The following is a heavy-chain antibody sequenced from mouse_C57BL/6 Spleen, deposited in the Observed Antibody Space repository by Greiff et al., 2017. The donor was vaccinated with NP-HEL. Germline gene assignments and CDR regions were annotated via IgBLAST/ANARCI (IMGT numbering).Heavy chain of an antibody. V-gene: IGHV1-52*01. CDR1: GYTFTSYW. J-gene: IGHJ3*01. CDR3: ARGTGTVD. Sequence: QVQLQQPGAELVRPGSSVKLSCKASGYTFTSYWMHWVKQRPIQGLEWIGNIDPSDSETHYSQTFKDKATLTVDKSSSTAYMQRSSLTSEDSAVYYCARGTGTVDWGQGTLVTVSA. D-gene: IGHD1-1*01. CDR2: IDPSDSET.